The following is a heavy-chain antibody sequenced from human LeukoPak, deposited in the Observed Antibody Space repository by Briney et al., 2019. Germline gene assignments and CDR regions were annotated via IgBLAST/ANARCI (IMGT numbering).Heavy chain of an antibody. CDR3: TRCILTGYYLDAFDI. J-gene: IGHJ3*02. D-gene: IGHD3-9*01. Sequence: SETLSLTCNVSGYLISSGYYWDWIRQPPGKGLEWIGSIYHSGSTYHNPSLRSRATISVDTSKNQFSLKLSSVTAADTAVYYCTRCILTGYYLDAFDIWGPGTMVTVSS. CDR2: IYHSGST. CDR1: GYLISSGYY. V-gene: IGHV4-38-2*02.